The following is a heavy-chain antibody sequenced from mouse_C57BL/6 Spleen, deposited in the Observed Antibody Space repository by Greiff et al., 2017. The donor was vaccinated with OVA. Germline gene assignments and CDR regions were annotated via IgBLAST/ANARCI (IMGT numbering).Heavy chain of an antibody. CDR3: ARSGSPVYYGTYFDY. CDR1: GYTFTSYW. CDR2: INPSNGGT. Sequence: VKLQQPGTELVKPGASVKLSCKASGYTFTSYWMHWVKQRPGQGLEWIGNINPSNGGTNYNEKFKSKATLTVDKSSSTAYMQLSSLTSEDSAVYYCARSGSPVYYGTYFDYWGQGTTLTVSS. V-gene: IGHV1-53*01. J-gene: IGHJ2*01. D-gene: IGHD2-1*01.